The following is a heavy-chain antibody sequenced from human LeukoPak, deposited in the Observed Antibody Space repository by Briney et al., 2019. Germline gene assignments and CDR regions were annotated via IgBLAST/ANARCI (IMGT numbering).Heavy chain of an antibody. CDR2: IIPILGIA. D-gene: IGHD3-22*01. V-gene: IGHV1-69*04. CDR1: GGTFSSYA. J-gene: IGHJ3*02. Sequence: GPSVKLSCKASGGTFSSYAISWVRQAPGQGLEWMGRIIPILGIANYAQKFQGRVTITADKSTSTAYMELSSLRSEDTAVYYCARTRYYYDSSGYYLHDAFDIWGQGTMVTVSS. CDR3: ARTRYYYDSSGYYLHDAFDI.